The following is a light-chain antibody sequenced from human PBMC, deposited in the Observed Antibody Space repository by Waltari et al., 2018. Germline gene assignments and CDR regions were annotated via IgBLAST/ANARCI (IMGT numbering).Light chain of an antibody. V-gene: IGLV2-23*01. Sequence: SALTQPPSVSGSPGQSITISCTGTSSDVGGYNLVSWYQQHPGKAPNLLIYDGSTRPPWGFNRLSGCNSGNTTAPLITALQAADEAAYYYCSYAGSSTSWVFGGGTKLTVL. CDR2: DGS. CDR3: CSYAGSSTSWV. CDR1: SSDVGGYNL. J-gene: IGLJ3*02.